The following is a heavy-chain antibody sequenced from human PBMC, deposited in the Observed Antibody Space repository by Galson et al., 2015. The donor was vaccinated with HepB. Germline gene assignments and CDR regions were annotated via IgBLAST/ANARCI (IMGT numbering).Heavy chain of an antibody. CDR1: GFTFSSYS. CDR3: ASLLAYCGGDCYSNYYYYGMDV. J-gene: IGHJ6*02. Sequence: SLRLSCAASGFTFSSYSMNWVRQAPGKGLEWVSSISSSSSYIYYADSVKGRFTISRDNAKNLLYLQMNSLRAEDTAVYYCASLLAYCGGDCYSNYYYYGMDVWGQGTTVTVSS. D-gene: IGHD2-21*02. V-gene: IGHV3-21*01. CDR2: ISSSSSYI.